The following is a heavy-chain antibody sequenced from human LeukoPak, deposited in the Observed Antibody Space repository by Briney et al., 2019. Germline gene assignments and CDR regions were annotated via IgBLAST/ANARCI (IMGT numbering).Heavy chain of an antibody. CDR1: GVSITRYY. Sequence: SETLSLTCTVSGVSITRYYWSWIRQPAGKGLEWIGRIYSSGTTNYNPSLKSRVTISVDTSKNQLSLRLSSVTAADTAVYCCARDGRDCSGGSCFDWGQGTLVTVSS. V-gene: IGHV4-4*07. J-gene: IGHJ4*02. CDR2: IYSSGTT. D-gene: IGHD2-15*01. CDR3: ARDGRDCSGGSCFD.